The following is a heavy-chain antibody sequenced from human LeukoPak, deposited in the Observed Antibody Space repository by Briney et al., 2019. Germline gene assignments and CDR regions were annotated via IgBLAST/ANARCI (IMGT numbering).Heavy chain of an antibody. V-gene: IGHV1-2*02. CDR3: ARTHTRVVTATDY. CDR2: INPNSGGT. D-gene: IGHD2-21*02. CDR1: GGTFSSYA. Sequence: ASVKVSCKASGGTFSSYAISWVRQAPGQGLEWMGGINPNSGGTNYAQKFQGRVTMTRDTSISTAYMELSRLRSDDTAVYYCARTHTRVVTATDYWGQGTLVTVSS. J-gene: IGHJ4*02.